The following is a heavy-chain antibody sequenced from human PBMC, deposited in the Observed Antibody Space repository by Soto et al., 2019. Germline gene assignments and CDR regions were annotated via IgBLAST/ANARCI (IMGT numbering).Heavy chain of an antibody. Sequence: SETLSLTCPVSGDSISSRGFYWNWIRHLPGKGLEWIGYISYSGATYYNPSPKSRLTISMDTSNNHFSLNLTSVTAADTAVYYCARQSTMTGNYYFDYWGPGTLVTVSS. CDR1: GDSISSRGFY. CDR2: ISYSGAT. V-gene: IGHV4-31*03. D-gene: IGHD3-9*01. J-gene: IGHJ4*02. CDR3: ARQSTMTGNYYFDY.